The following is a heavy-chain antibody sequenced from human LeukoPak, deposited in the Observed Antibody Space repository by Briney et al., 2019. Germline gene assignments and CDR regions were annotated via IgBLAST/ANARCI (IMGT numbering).Heavy chain of an antibody. V-gene: IGHV1-46*01. D-gene: IGHD2-15*01. Sequence: ASVKVSCTASGYTFTSYYMHWVRQAPGQGLEWMGIINPSGGSTSYAQKFQGRVTMTRDTSTSTVYMELSSLRSEDTAVYYCARVCSGGSCYQGAFDIWGQGTMVTVSS. J-gene: IGHJ3*02. CDR1: GYTFTSYY. CDR3: ARVCSGGSCYQGAFDI. CDR2: INPSGGST.